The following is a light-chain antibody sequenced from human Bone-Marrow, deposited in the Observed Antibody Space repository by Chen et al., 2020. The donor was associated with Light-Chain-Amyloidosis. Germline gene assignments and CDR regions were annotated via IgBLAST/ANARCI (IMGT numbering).Light chain of an antibody. J-gene: IGLJ2*01. CDR2: RLS. CDR1: YYNIWAGYY. V-gene: IGLV1-40*01. CDR3: QSYESSLSVV. Sequence: QSVLTQPPSVSGSPGQRVTISCTGNYYNIWAGYYVHWYQQFPGTVPKLLIYRLSLRPSVVPAILSSSRSGISSPLAITGIHAEDEADYYCQSYESSLSVVFGGGTKLTVL.